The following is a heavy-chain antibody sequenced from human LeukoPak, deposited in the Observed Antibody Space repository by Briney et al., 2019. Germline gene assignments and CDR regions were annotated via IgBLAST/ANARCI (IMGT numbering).Heavy chain of an antibody. CDR2: IRSKAYGGTT. Sequence: GGSLRLSCAASGFTFSSYSMNWVRQAPGKGLEWVGFIRSKAYGGTTEYAASVKGRFTISRDDSKSIAYLQMNSLKTEDTAVYYCTRALGYCSGGSCYYYYGMDVWGKGTTVTVSS. D-gene: IGHD2-15*01. V-gene: IGHV3-49*04. CDR3: TRALGYCSGGSCYYYYGMDV. J-gene: IGHJ6*04. CDR1: GFTFSSYS.